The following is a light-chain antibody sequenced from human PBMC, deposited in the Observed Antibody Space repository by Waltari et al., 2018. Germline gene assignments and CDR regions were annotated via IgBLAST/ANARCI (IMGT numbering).Light chain of an antibody. V-gene: IGKV1-39*01. CDR1: QFITNY. Sequence: DIQMAQSQSSLSASIADRVPITCRASQFITNYLNWYQHNPGEAPKLLMYDSSTLQIGVPSRFSGSGSGTDFTLTISSLQPEDIATYYCQHSFGNPPWTFGRGTKV. J-gene: IGKJ1*01. CDR3: QHSFGNPPWT. CDR2: DSS.